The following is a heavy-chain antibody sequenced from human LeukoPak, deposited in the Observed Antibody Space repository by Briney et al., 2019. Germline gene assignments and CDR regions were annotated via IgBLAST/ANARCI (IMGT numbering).Heavy chain of an antibody. CDR2: IYYSGSS. J-gene: IGHJ4*02. V-gene: IGHV4-59*12. D-gene: IGHD6-19*01. Sequence: SETLSLTCTVSGGSISSYYWSWIRQPPGKGLEWIGYIYYSGSSNYNPSLKSRVTISVDTSKNQFSLKLTSVTAADTATYYCARETSLAGFASGLGFNYWGQGILVTVSS. CDR1: GGSISSYY. CDR3: ARETSLAGFASGLGFNY.